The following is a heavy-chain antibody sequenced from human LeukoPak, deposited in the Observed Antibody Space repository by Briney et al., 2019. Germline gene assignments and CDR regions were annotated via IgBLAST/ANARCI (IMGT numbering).Heavy chain of an antibody. Sequence: SETLSLTCTVSGSSISSHYLSWIRQPPGKGLEWIGYFYYSGSTNYNPSLQSRVTISVDTSKNQFSLRLTSVTAADTAIYYCARRAYYDSSGYSPTSGYFDLWGRGTLVTVSS. CDR2: FYYSGST. CDR3: ARRAYYDSSGYSPTSGYFDL. D-gene: IGHD3-22*01. CDR1: GSSISSHY. V-gene: IGHV4-59*08. J-gene: IGHJ2*01.